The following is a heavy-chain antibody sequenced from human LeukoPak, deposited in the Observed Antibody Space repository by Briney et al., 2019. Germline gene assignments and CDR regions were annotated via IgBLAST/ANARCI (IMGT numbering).Heavy chain of an antibody. Sequence: SETLSLPCTVSGGSISSYYWSWIRQPPGKGLEWVGYIYYSGSTNYNPSLKSRVTISVDTSKNQFSLKLSSVTAADTAVYYCARDGRGYCSGGSCYHYYGMDVWGKGTTVTVSS. J-gene: IGHJ6*04. V-gene: IGHV4-59*01. D-gene: IGHD2-15*01. CDR2: IYYSGST. CDR1: GGSISSYY. CDR3: ARDGRGYCSGGSCYHYYGMDV.